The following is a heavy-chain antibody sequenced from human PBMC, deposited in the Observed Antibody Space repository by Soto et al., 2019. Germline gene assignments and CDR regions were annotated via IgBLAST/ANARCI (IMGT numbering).Heavy chain of an antibody. CDR2: IYYSGST. D-gene: IGHD6-19*01. CDR1: GGSVSSGSYY. Sequence: QVQLQESGPGLVKPSETLSLTCTVSGGSVSSGSYYWSWIRQPPGKGLEWIGYIYYSGSTNYNPSLKSRVTISVYTSNNQFSLKLSSVTAADTAVPYYARCIEGWYQGRYYYGISVWGQGITVIVSS. V-gene: IGHV4-61*01. CDR3: ARCIEGWYQGRYYYGISV. J-gene: IGHJ6*02.